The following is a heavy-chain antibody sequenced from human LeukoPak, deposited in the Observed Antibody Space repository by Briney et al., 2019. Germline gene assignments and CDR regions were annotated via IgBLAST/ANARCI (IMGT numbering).Heavy chain of an antibody. CDR3: ARQTYYYDSSGYYVGPVGDAFDI. CDR2: NSGST. J-gene: IGHJ3*02. V-gene: IGHV4-39*01. CDR1: GGSISSSSYY. Sequence: SETLSLTCTVSGGSISSSSYYWGWIRQPPGKGLEWIGSNSGSTYYNPSLKSRVTISVDTSKNQFSLKLSSVTAADTAVYYCARQTYYYDSSGYYVGPVGDAFDIWGQGTMVTVSS. D-gene: IGHD3-22*01.